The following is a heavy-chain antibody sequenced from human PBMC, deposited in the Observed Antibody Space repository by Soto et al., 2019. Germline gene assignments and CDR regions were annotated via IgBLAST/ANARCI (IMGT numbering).Heavy chain of an antibody. Sequence: QVPLQQWGAGLLKPSETLSLTCAVYGGPFSGYYWSWIRQSPGKGLEWIGEINHRGRTNYNPSPKSRVTISVDTSKNQFSLKLTSVTAADTAVYYCARDGGSGAFLDSWGQGTMVTVSS. CDR1: GGPFSGYY. J-gene: IGHJ3*02. CDR3: ARDGGSGAFLDS. D-gene: IGHD2-15*01. CDR2: INHRGRT. V-gene: IGHV4-34*01.